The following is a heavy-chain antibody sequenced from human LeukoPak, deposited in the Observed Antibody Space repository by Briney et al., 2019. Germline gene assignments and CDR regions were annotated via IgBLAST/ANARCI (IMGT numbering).Heavy chain of an antibody. J-gene: IGHJ6*02. CDR2: ISDSGVTT. V-gene: IGHV3-23*01. D-gene: IGHD4-17*01. CDR3: AKSRGQYGDYLFYDYGMDV. Sequence: GGSERLSCAASGFTFSSCAMSWVRQAPGKGLEWVSGISDSGVTTYHADSVKGRFTVSRYNSENTLYLQMKSLRAEDTALYYCAKSRGQYGDYLFYDYGMDVWGQGT. CDR1: GFTFSSCA.